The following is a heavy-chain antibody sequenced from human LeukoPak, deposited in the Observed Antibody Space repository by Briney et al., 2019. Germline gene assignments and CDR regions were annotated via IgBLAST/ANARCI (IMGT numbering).Heavy chain of an antibody. CDR3: ARDRGSSLGDAFDY. J-gene: IGHJ4*02. Sequence: GASVKVSCTASGGTFSSYAISWVRQAPGQGLEWMGGIIPLFGTTNYAQKFQGRVTITTDESTSTAYMDLSSLRSEDTAVYYCARDRGSSLGDAFDYWGQGTLVTVSS. V-gene: IGHV1-69*05. CDR2: IIPLFGTT. D-gene: IGHD6-6*01. CDR1: GGTFSSYA.